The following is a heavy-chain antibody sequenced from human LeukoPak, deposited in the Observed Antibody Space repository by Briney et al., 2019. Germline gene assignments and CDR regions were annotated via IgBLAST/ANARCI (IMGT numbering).Heavy chain of an antibody. CDR3: ASSHGIASRSPPGY. D-gene: IGHD6-6*01. CDR2: IDPNSGGT. CDR1: GNTFSGHY. V-gene: IGHV1-2*02. J-gene: IGHJ4*02. Sequence: ASVKVSCKASGNTFSGHYMHWVRQAPGQGLEWMGWIDPNSGGTDYAQKFQGRVTMTRDTSITTAYMELSRLTSDDTAIYYCASSHGIASRSPPGYWGQGTLVTVSS.